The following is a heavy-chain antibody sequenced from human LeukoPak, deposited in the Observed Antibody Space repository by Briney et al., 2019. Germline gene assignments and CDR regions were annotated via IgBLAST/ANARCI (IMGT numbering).Heavy chain of an antibody. CDR3: TRDGGYYDSSGYCFDY. V-gene: IGHV3-49*03. Sequence: GGSLRLSCTASGFTFGDYAMSWFRQAPGKGLEWIGFIRSKAYGGTTEYAASVKGRFTISRDDSKSIAYLQINSLKTEDTAVYYCTRDGGYYDSSGYCFDYWGQGTLVTVSS. CDR1: GFTFGDYA. CDR2: IRSKAYGGTT. J-gene: IGHJ4*02. D-gene: IGHD3-22*01.